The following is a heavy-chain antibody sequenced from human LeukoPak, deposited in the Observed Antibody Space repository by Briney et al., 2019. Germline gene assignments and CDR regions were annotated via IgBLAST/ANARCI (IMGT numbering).Heavy chain of an antibody. CDR2: IWYDGSNK. CDR3: ARSPYSSSHFDY. D-gene: IGHD6-6*01. V-gene: IGHV3-33*01. J-gene: IGHJ4*02. CDR1: GFTFSSYG. Sequence: PGESRRLSCAASGFTFSSYGMHWVRQAPGKGLEWVAVIWYDGSNKYYADSVKGRFTISRDNSKNTLYLQMNSLRAEDTAVYYCARSPYSSSHFDYWGEGTLVTASS.